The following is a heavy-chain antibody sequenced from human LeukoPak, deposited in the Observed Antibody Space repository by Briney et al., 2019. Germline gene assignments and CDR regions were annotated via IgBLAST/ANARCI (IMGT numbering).Heavy chain of an antibody. V-gene: IGHV1-2*02. CDR3: ARDGNDGSGSYPWFDP. CDR1: GYTFTGYY. CDR2: INPNSGGT. D-gene: IGHD3-10*01. Sequence: ASVKVSCKASGYTFTGYYMHWVRQAPGQGLEWMGWINPNSGGTNYAQKFQGRVTMTRDTSISTAYMEQSRLRSDDTAVYYCARDGNDGSGSYPWFDPWGQGTLVTVSS. J-gene: IGHJ5*02.